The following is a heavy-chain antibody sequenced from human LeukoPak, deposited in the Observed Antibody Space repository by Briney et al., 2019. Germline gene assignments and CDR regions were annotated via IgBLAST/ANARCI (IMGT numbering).Heavy chain of an antibody. V-gene: IGHV1-18*01. CDR2: MSADNGET. CDR3: ARFGLGKHIEVAGIPFDI. D-gene: IGHD6-19*01. J-gene: IGHJ3*02. Sequence: ASVKVSCKASGYTYTNYGVTWVRQAPGQGLEWMGWMSADNGETNYAQQLQGRVTMTTDIFTSTAYMELRGLRSDDTAFYYCARFGLGKHIEVAGIPFDIWGQGTMVTVSS. CDR1: GYTYTNYG.